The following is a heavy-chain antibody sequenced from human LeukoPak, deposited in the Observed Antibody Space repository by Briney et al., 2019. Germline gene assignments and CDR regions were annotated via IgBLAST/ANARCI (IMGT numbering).Heavy chain of an antibody. D-gene: IGHD6-6*01. Sequence: GGSLRLSCAASGFNVSSNYMIWVRQAPGKGLEWVSLIYSGGSKYYADSVKGRFTISRDNSKNTLYLQMNSLRAEDTAVYYCARVQEDQGARLYSSSSGYYYYMDVWGKGTTVTVSS. CDR3: ARVQEDQGARLYSSSSGYYYYMDV. CDR2: IYSGGSK. CDR1: GFNVSSNY. V-gene: IGHV3-66*02. J-gene: IGHJ6*03.